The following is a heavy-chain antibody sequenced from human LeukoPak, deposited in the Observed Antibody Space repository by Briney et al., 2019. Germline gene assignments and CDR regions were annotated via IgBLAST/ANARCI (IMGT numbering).Heavy chain of an antibody. CDR3: ARAQRGGLRYFDDWGIAEYFQH. CDR2: IIPILGIA. J-gene: IGHJ1*01. CDR1: GGTFSSYA. Sequence: ASVKVSCKASGGTFSSYAIGWVRQAPGQGLEWMGRIIPILGIANYAQKFQGRVTITADKSASTAYMELSSLRSEDTAVYYCARAQRGGLRYFDDWGIAEYFQHWGQGTLVTVSS. V-gene: IGHV1-69*04. D-gene: IGHD3-9*01.